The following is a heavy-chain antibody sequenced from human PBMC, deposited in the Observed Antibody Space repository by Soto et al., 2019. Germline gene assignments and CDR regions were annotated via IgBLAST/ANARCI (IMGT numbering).Heavy chain of an antibody. CDR1: GYTFSSYG. D-gene: IGHD3-10*01. V-gene: IGHV1-18*01. Sequence: QVQLVQSGAEVKKPGASVKVSCKPSGYTFSSYGIAWVRQAPGQGLEWMGWISPYNGQTNYAQKRQGRVTVTTDTSTSTAYMELRSLRSDDTAVYYWARRNRYGSGDEIYYFDFWGQGTLLTVSS. CDR2: ISPYNGQT. CDR3: ARRNRYGSGDEIYYFDF. J-gene: IGHJ4*02.